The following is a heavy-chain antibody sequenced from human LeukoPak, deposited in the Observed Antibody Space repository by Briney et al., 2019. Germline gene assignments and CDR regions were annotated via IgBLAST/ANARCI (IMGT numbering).Heavy chain of an antibody. CDR1: GSTVSSNH. CDR3: TTWDY. J-gene: IGHJ4*02. V-gene: IGHV3-53*01. Sequence: PGGSLRLSCAASGSTVSSNHMSWVRQAPGKGLEWVSTIYSGGSTDYADSVKGRFTISRDNSKNTVYLQMNSLRAEDTAVYYCTTWDYWGQGTLVTVAS. CDR2: IYSGGST.